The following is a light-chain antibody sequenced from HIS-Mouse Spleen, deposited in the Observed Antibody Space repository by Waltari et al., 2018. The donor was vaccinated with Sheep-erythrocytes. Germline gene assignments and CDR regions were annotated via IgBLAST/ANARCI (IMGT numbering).Light chain of an antibody. V-gene: IGLV2-14*03. CDR1: SSDVGGYNY. CDR2: DVS. CDR3: SSYTSSSTLVV. J-gene: IGLJ2*01. Sequence: QSALTQPASVSGSPGQSITISCTGTSSDVGGYNYVSWYQQHPGKAPKLMIYDVSNRPSGVSNRVSGSKSNTASLTISGLQAEDEADYYCSSYTSSSTLVVFGGGTKLTVL.